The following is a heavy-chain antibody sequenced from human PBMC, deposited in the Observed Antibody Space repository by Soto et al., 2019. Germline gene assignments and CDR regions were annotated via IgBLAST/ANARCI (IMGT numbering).Heavy chain of an antibody. CDR1: GGSFSGYY. Sequence: SETLSLTCAVYGGSFSGYYWGWIRQTPGKGLEWIGEVNHSGGINYNPSLKSRVTISVDTSKNQFSLKVSSVTAADSAIYYCARALPARKDGYKWGPGALVTVSS. D-gene: IGHD5-12*01. CDR3: ARALPARKDGYK. CDR2: VNHSGGI. V-gene: IGHV4-34*01. J-gene: IGHJ4*02.